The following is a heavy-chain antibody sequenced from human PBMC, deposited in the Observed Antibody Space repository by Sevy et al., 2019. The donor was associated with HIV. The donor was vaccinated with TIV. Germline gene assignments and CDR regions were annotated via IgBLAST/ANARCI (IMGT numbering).Heavy chain of an antibody. CDR3: ARETSSFGEGIYYGMDV. CDR2: ISSISNYI. D-gene: IGHD3-10*01. CDR1: GLTFSDYN. V-gene: IGHV3-21*01. J-gene: IGHJ6*02. Sequence: GGSLRLSCAASGLTFSDYNMNWVRQAPGKGLEWVSAISSISNYIYYADSVKGRFTISRDSAKNSLYLQMNSLRAEDTAVYYCARETSSFGEGIYYGMDVWGQGTTVTVS.